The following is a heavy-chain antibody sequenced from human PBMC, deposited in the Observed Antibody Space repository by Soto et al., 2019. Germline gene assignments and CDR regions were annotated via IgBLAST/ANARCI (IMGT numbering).Heavy chain of an antibody. D-gene: IGHD4-17*01. V-gene: IGHV3-23*01. CDR1: GFTFSSYA. J-gene: IGHJ4*02. CDR3: AKDGGDYGGKACFDY. Sequence: PGGSLRLSCAASGFTFSSYAMSWVRQAPGKGLEWVSAISGSGGSTYYADSVKGRFTISRDNSKNTLYLQMNSLRAEDTAVYYCAKDGGDYGGKACFDYWGQGTLVTVSS. CDR2: ISGSGGST.